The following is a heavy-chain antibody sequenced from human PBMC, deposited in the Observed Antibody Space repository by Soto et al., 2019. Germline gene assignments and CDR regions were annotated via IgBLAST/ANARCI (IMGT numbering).Heavy chain of an antibody. CDR1: GFTFGSYG. CDR2: ISYDGYKK. CDR3: AKRDYAGNPDVLGMDV. D-gene: IGHD4-17*01. Sequence: GGSLRLSCAASGFTFGSYGMHWVRQAPGKGLEWVAVISYDGYKKDYADSVKGRFTVSRDNPKNTLYLQMNSLRVEDTAVYYCAKRDYAGNPDVLGMDVWGQGTTVTVSS. V-gene: IGHV3-30*18. J-gene: IGHJ6*02.